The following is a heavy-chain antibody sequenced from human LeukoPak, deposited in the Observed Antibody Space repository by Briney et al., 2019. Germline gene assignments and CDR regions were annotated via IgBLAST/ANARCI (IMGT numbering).Heavy chain of an antibody. V-gene: IGHV3-11*01. Sequence: GGSLRLSCAASGFTFSDYYMSWIRQAPGKGLEWVSYISSSGTIYYADSVKGRFTISRDNAKNSLYLQMNSLRAEDTAVYYCARLWFGELLGAFDIWGQGTMVTVSS. CDR2: ISSSGTI. D-gene: IGHD3-10*01. CDR3: ARLWFGELLGAFDI. CDR1: GFTFSDYY. J-gene: IGHJ3*02.